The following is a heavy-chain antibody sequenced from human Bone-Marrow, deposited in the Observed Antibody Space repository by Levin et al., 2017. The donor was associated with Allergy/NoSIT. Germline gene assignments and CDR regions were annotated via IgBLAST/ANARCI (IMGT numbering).Heavy chain of an antibody. D-gene: IGHD5-18*01. Sequence: GESLKISCQASGYTFTGYYMHWVRQAPGQGLEWMGWINPNSGGTNYAQKFQGRVTMTRDTSISTAYMELSRLRSDDTAVYYCAREDTAMVFVYWGQGTLVTVSS. CDR1: GYTFTGYY. CDR2: INPNSGGT. CDR3: AREDTAMVFVY. J-gene: IGHJ4*02. V-gene: IGHV1-2*02.